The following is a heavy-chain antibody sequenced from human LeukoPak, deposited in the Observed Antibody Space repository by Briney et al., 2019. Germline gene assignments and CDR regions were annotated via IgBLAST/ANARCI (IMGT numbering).Heavy chain of an antibody. Sequence: GGSLRLSCAASGFTFSGSAMHWVRQASGKGLEWGGRIRSKANSYATAYAASVKGRFTISRDDSKNTAYLQMNSLKTEDTAVYYCTRAVGAPSYPLDYWGQGTLVTVSS. CDR1: GFTFSGSA. V-gene: IGHV3-73*01. D-gene: IGHD1-26*01. J-gene: IGHJ4*02. CDR2: IRSKANSYAT. CDR3: TRAVGAPSYPLDY.